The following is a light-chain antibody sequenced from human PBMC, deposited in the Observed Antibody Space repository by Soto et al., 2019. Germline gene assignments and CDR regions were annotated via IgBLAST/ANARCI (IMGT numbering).Light chain of an antibody. CDR1: QSVSSN. V-gene: IGKV3-15*01. CDR2: GAS. J-gene: IGKJ4*01. Sequence: EVVMTQSPATLSLSPGERATLSCRASQSVSSNLAWYQQKPGQAPRLLIYGASTRATVIPARFSGSGSGTEFTLSISSLQSEDFAVYYCQQYNNLPLTFGGGTKVEIK. CDR3: QQYNNLPLT.